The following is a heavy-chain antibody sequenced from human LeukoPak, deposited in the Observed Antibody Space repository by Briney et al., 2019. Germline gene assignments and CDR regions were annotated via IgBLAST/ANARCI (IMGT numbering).Heavy chain of an antibody. V-gene: IGHV3-74*01. J-gene: IGHJ5*02. CDR3: ARAGGPPTAMGFDP. D-gene: IGHD2-2*01. CDR2: INTDGNIM. Sequence: GGSLRLSCAASGFTFSNSWMHWVRQTPGKGPVWVSCINTDGNIMRYADSVKGRFTISRDNAKNTLYLQMNSLRVEDTAVYYCARAGGPPTAMGFDPWGQGSLVTVSS. CDR1: GFTFSNSW.